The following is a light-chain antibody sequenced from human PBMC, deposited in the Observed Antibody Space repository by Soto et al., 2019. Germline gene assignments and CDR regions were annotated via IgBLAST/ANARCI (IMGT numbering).Light chain of an antibody. CDR1: QSVSSSY. Sequence: EIVLTQSPGTLSLSPGERATLSCRASQSVSSSYLAWYQQKPGQAPRLLIYGASIRATGIPDRFSGSGSGTDFTLTISRLEPEDVAVYYCQQYGSAPITFGQGTRLEIK. J-gene: IGKJ5*01. CDR2: GAS. V-gene: IGKV3-20*01. CDR3: QQYGSAPIT.